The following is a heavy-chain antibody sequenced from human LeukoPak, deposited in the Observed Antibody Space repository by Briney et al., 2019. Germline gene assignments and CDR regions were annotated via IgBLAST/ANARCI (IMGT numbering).Heavy chain of an antibody. CDR3: ARLKYGDYPFDP. CDR2: IYYSGST. Sequence: NPSETLSLTCTVSGGSISTYSWSWIRQPPGKGLEWIGYIYYSGSTNYNPSLKSRVTISVDTSKNQFSLKLSSVTAADTAVYYCARLKYGDYPFDPWGQGTLVTVSS. J-gene: IGHJ5*02. CDR1: GGSISTYS. V-gene: IGHV4-59*08. D-gene: IGHD4-17*01.